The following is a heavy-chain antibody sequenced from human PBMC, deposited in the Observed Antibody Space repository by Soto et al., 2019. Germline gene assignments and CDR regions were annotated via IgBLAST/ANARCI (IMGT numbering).Heavy chain of an antibody. CDR3: ATNSGGDTVFDY. V-gene: IGHV1-24*01. D-gene: IGHD2-21*02. CDR1: GYTLTELS. CDR2: FDPEDGET. Sequence: ASVKVSCKVSGYTLTELSMHWVRQAPGKGLEWMGGFDPEDGETIYAQKFQGRVTMTEDTSTDTAYMELSSLRSEDTAVYYCATNSGGDTVFDYWGQGTLVTVSS. J-gene: IGHJ4*02.